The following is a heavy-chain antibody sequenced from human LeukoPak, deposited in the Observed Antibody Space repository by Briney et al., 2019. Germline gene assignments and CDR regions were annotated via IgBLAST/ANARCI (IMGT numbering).Heavy chain of an antibody. D-gene: IGHD2-2*01. Sequence: PGGSLRLSCEASGFIVSNYYMSWMRQAPGKGLEWVSSISSESFSIHYSGSVKGRFSISRDNGKSAVYLQLGSLRVEDTAIYYCVRYGDTILPSRYYYLDVWGKGTTVTVSS. V-gene: IGHV3-11*01. CDR1: GFIVSNYY. CDR2: ISSESFSI. J-gene: IGHJ6*03. CDR3: VRYGDTILPSRYYYLDV.